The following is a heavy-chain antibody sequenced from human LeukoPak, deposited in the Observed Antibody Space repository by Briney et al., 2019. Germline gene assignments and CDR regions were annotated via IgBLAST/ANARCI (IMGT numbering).Heavy chain of an antibody. D-gene: IGHD2-2*01. J-gene: IGHJ4*02. CDR3: ARGFSHQRTPYDY. Sequence: GSLRLSCAASGFTFSSSWMSWVRQPPGKELEWIGEIYHSGSTNYNPSLKSRVTISVDKSKNQFSLKLSSVTAADTAVYYCARGFSHQRTPYDYWGQGTLVTVSS. CDR1: GFTFSSSW. CDR2: IYHSGST. V-gene: IGHV4-4*02.